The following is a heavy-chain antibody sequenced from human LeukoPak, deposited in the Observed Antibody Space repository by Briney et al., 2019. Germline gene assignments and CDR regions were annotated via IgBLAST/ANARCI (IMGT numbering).Heavy chain of an antibody. V-gene: IGHV4-38-2*01. J-gene: IGHJ5*02. Sequence: SETLSLTCAVSGYSISSGYYWGWIRQPPGKGLEWIGSIYHSGSTYYNPSLKSRVTISVDTSKNQFSLKLSSVTAADTAVYYCAIRRSSSYNWFDPWGQGTLVTVSS. CDR1: GYSISSGYY. D-gene: IGHD6-6*01. CDR3: AIRRSSSYNWFDP. CDR2: IYHSGST.